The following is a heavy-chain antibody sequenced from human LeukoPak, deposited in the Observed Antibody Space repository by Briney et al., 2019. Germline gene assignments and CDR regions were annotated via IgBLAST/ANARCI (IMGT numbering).Heavy chain of an antibody. V-gene: IGHV2-70*11. Sequence: SGPALVKPPQTLTLTCTFSGFSLSTRGMCVSWIRQPPGKALEWLARIAWDDDKYYSTSLKTRLTISKDTSKNQVVLTMTNMDPVDTATYYCARIRCIDTAVDYWGQGTLVTVSS. CDR3: ARIRCIDTAVDY. CDR2: IAWDDDK. CDR1: GFSLSTRGMC. D-gene: IGHD5-18*01. J-gene: IGHJ4*02.